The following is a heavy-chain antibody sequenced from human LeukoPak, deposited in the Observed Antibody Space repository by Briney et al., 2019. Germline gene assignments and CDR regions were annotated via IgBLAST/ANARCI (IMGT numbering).Heavy chain of an antibody. Sequence: GGSLRLSCAASGFTFSSYWMSWVRQAPGKGLEWVANIKQDGSEKYYVDSVKGRFSISRDNAKNTLYLQMNSLRVEDTAVYYCARGRPHGNDYWGQGTLVTVSS. J-gene: IGHJ4*02. CDR1: GFTFSSYW. CDR3: ARGRPHGNDY. CDR2: IKQDGSEK. V-gene: IGHV3-7*01. D-gene: IGHD4-23*01.